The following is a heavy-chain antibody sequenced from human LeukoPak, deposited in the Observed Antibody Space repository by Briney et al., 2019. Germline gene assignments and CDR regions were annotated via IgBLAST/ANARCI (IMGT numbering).Heavy chain of an antibody. Sequence: SETLSLTCTVSGGSISSSSYYWGWIRQPPGKGMEWIGSIYYSGITYYNPSLKRRVTISVDTSKNQFSLKLSSVTAADTAVYYCARGWQWLDSDAFDIWGQGTMVTVSS. CDR2: IYYSGIT. V-gene: IGHV4-39*01. CDR1: GGSISSSSYY. J-gene: IGHJ3*02. CDR3: ARGWQWLDSDAFDI. D-gene: IGHD6-19*01.